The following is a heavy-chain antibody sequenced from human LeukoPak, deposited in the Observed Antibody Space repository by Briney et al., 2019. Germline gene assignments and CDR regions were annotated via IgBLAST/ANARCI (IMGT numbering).Heavy chain of an antibody. D-gene: IGHD3-16*01. Sequence: SETLSLTCTVSGGSISSYYWSWIRQPPGKGLEWIGYIYYSGSTNYNPSLKSRVTISVDTSKNQFSLKLSSVTAADTAVYYCARGGSTGLGAFDIWGQGTMVTVSS. V-gene: IGHV4-59*08. J-gene: IGHJ3*02. CDR1: GGSISSYY. CDR2: IYYSGST. CDR3: ARGGSTGLGAFDI.